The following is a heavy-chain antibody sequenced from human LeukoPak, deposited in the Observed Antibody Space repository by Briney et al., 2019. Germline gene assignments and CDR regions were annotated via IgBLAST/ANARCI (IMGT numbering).Heavy chain of an antibody. CDR3: ARGWSGYFDY. CDR1: GGSFSGYY. CDR2: INHSGST. D-gene: IGHD2-8*02. V-gene: IGHV4-34*01. Sequence: SETLSLTCAVYGGSFSGYYWSWIRQPPGKGLEWIGEINHSGSTNYNPSLKSRVTISVDTSKNQFSLKLSSVTAADTAVYYCARGWSGYFDYWGQGTLVTVSS. J-gene: IGHJ4*02.